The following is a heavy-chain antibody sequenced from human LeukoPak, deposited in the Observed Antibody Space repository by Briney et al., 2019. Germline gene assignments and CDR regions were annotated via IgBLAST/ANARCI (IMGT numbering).Heavy chain of an antibody. V-gene: IGHV3-23*01. CDR1: GFTFSSYG. D-gene: IGHD1-26*01. J-gene: IGHJ4*02. Sequence: GGSLRLSCAASGFTFSSYGMSWVRQAPGKGLEWVSAISGSGGSTYYADSVKRRFTISRDNSKNTLYLQMNSLRAEDTAVYYCAKDSTSLWELLDYWGQGTLVTVSS. CDR3: AKDSTSLWELLDY. CDR2: ISGSGGST.